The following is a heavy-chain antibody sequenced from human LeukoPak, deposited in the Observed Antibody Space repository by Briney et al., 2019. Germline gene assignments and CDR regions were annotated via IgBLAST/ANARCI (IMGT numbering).Heavy chain of an antibody. V-gene: IGHV3-21*01. J-gene: IGHJ4*02. CDR1: GFTFSSYS. CDR2: ISSSSGYI. D-gene: IGHD6-13*01. CDR3: ARGRIAAALKGYCYFDY. Sequence: PGGSLRLSCAASGFTFSSYSMNWVRQAPGKGLEWVSSISSSSGYIYYADSVKGRFTISRDNAKNSLYLQMNSLRAEDTAVYYCARGRIAAALKGYCYFDYWGQETLVTVSS.